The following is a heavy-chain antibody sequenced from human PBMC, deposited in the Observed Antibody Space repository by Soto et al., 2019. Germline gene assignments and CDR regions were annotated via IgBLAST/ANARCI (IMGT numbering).Heavy chain of an antibody. CDR1: GDSVSSNSAT. Sequence: LSLTCAISGDSVSSNSATCNWIRQSPSIGLEWLGRTYYRSQWYYDYAVSVKSRISINPDTSKNQFSLQLDSLTPEDTAVYFCVRLIGNSWLVQWGQGTLVTVSS. CDR3: VRLIGNSWLVQ. CDR2: TYYRSQWYY. V-gene: IGHV6-1*01. D-gene: IGHD2-15*01. J-gene: IGHJ4*02.